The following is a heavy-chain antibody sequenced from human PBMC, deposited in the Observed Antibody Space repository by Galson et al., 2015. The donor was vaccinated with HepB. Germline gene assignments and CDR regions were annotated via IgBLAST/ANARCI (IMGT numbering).Heavy chain of an antibody. CDR1: GYTLTELS. CDR2: FDPEDGET. CDR3: ATVPLYSSSPYFDY. Sequence: SVKVSCKVSGYTLTELSMHWVRQAPGKGLEWMGGFDPEDGETIYAQKFQGRVTMTEDTSTDTAYMELSSLRSEDTAVYYCATVPLYSSSPYFDYWGQGTLVTVSS. J-gene: IGHJ4*02. V-gene: IGHV1-24*01. D-gene: IGHD6-13*01.